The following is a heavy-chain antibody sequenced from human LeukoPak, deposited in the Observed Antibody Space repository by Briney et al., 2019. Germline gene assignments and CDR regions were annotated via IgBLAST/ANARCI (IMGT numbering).Heavy chain of an antibody. CDR1: GFAFSDYT. CDR3: ASRVAATTWDY. CDR2: ISRSGRNI. Sequence: GGSLRLSCAGAGFAFSDYTMNWVRQSPEGGLEWVSSISRSGRNIYYADSVKGRFTMSRDNAKNSFYLQMNGLRGDDTAVYYCASRVAATTWDYWGQGTLVTVST. J-gene: IGHJ4*02. V-gene: IGHV3-21*01. D-gene: IGHD1-26*01.